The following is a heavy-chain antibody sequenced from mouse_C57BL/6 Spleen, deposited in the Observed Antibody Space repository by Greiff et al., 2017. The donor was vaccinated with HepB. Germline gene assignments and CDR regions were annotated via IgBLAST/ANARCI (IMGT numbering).Heavy chain of an antibody. J-gene: IGHJ2*01. Sequence: VQLQQSGAELVRPGTSVKMSCKASGYTFTNYWIGWAKQRPGHGLEWIGDIYPGGGYTNYNEKFKGKATLTADKSSSTAYMQFSSLTSEDSAIYYCARTAITTVVARYYFDYWGQGTTLTVSS. CDR3: ARTAITTVVARYYFDY. CDR2: IYPGGGYT. D-gene: IGHD1-1*01. V-gene: IGHV1-63*01. CDR1: GYTFTNYW.